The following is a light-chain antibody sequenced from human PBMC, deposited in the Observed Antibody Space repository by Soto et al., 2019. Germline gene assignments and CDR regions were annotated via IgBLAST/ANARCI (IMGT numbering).Light chain of an antibody. V-gene: IGKV3-15*01. J-gene: IGKJ1*01. CDR2: GAS. CDR1: ESVRTS. Sequence: EVGLTQFPGTLSVSPGERATLSCRASESVRTSLAWYQQKPGRSPSLLIYGASTRATGLPARFSGSESGTECTLTISSLQSEDFAVYYCQQYADWPRPFGQGTKLEFK. CDR3: QQYADWPRP.